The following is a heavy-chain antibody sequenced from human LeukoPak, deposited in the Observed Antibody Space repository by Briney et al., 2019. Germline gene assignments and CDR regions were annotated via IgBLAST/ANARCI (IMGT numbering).Heavy chain of an antibody. CDR1: GYTFTSYY. CDR2: INPGGDNT. J-gene: IGHJ3*02. V-gene: IGHV1-46*01. D-gene: IGHD5-24*01. CDR3: ARIRDGYNDSYDI. Sequence: ASVKVSCKASGYTFTSYYIHWVRQAPGQGLEWMGLINPGGDNTDYAQNFQGRVTMTRDTSTSTVYMGLSSLRSEDTAVYYCARIRDGYNDSYDIGSQGTLVTVSS.